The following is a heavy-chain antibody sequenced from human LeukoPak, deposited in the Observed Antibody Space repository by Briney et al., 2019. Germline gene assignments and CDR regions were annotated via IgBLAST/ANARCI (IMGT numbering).Heavy chain of an antibody. J-gene: IGHJ3*02. V-gene: IGHV1-18*04. D-gene: IGHD3-10*01. CDR3: ARDFFTSTWNTMVRGVINDAFDI. Sequence: ASVKVSCKTSGYTFTNYHMNWVRQAPGQGLEWMGWISAYNGNTNYAQKLQGRVTMTTDTSTSTAYMELRSLRSDDTAVYYCARDFFTSTWNTMVRGVINDAFDIWGQGTMVTVSS. CDR2: ISAYNGNT. CDR1: GYTFTNYH.